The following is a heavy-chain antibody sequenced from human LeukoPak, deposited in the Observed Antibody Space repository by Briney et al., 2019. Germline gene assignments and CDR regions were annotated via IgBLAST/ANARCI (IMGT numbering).Heavy chain of an antibody. V-gene: IGHV4-61*02. CDR3: ARSSVWYLNWFDL. Sequence: PSETLSLTCAVSGGSISNGSYYWSWIRQPAGKGLEFIGLIYVSGNTKYHPSLMSRLTMSLDPSKNQFSLKMNSVPAADTAIYYCARSSVWYLNWFDLWGQGTLVTVSS. J-gene: IGHJ5*02. CDR2: IYVSGNT. D-gene: IGHD6-19*01. CDR1: GGSISNGSYY.